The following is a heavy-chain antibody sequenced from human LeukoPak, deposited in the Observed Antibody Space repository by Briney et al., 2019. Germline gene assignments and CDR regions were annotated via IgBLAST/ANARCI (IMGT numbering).Heavy chain of an antibody. J-gene: IGHJ4*02. D-gene: IGHD3-10*01. Sequence: SETLSLTCTVSGGSISSSSYYWGWIRQPPGKGLEWIGSIYYSGSTYYNPSLKSRVTISVDTSKNQFSLKLSSVTAADTAVYYCASIARGFYGSGSYYPVDYWGQGTLVTVSS. CDR2: IYYSGST. CDR3: ASIARGFYGSGSYYPVDY. V-gene: IGHV4-39*07. CDR1: GGSISSSSYY.